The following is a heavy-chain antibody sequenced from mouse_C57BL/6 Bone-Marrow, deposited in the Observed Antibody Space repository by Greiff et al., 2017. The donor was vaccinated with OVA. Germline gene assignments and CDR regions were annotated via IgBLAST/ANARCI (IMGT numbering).Heavy chain of an antibody. Sequence: VQLQQPGAELVKPGASVKMSCKASGYTFTSYWITWVKQRPGQGLEWIGEIYPGSGSTNYNEKFKSKATLTVDTSSSTAYLQLSSLTSEDSAVYYCARSYYSNYGGFDYWGEGTTRTVSS. CDR1: GYTFTSYW. CDR3: ARSYYSNYGGFDY. J-gene: IGHJ2*01. CDR2: IYPGSGST. V-gene: IGHV1-55*01. D-gene: IGHD2-5*01.